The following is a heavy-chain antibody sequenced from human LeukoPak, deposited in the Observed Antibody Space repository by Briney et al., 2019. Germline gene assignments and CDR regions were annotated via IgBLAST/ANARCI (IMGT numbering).Heavy chain of an antibody. D-gene: IGHD6-13*01. CDR3: ARCYFRIAAGGFVFDY. CDR1: GGSFSGYY. V-gene: IGHV4-34*01. CDR2: INHSGST. Sequence: SETLSLTCAVYGGSFSGYYWSWIRQPPGKGLEWIGEINHSGSTNYNPSLKSRVTISVDTSKNQFSLKLSSVTAADTAVYYCARCYFRIAAGGFVFDYWGQGTLVTVSS. J-gene: IGHJ4*02.